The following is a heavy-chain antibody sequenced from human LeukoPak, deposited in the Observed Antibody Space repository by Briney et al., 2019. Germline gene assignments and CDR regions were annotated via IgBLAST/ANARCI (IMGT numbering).Heavy chain of an antibody. Sequence: PGTSLRLSCVASGFSFSNHGMHWVRQAPGKGLEWVSVIAGDGGAKFYADSVKGRFTLSRDNPKNMFFLQMNLLTVEDTAIYYCAREATWGQWYFDHWGQGTPVTVSS. D-gene: IGHD6-19*01. V-gene: IGHV3-30*03. J-gene: IGHJ4*02. CDR1: GFSFSNHG. CDR3: AREATWGQWYFDH. CDR2: IAGDGGAK.